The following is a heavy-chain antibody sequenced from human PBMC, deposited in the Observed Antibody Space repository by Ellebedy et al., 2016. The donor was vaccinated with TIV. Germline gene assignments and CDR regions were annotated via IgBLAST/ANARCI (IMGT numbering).Heavy chain of an antibody. J-gene: IGHJ6*02. D-gene: IGHD3-10*01. Sequence: ASVKVSCXASGYTFTSYYMHWVRQAPGQGLEWMGIINPSGGSTSYAQKFQGRVTMTRNTSISTAYMELSSLRSEDTAVYYCARGPYLAIRYYYYGMDVWGQGTTVTVSS. CDR2: INPSGGST. CDR3: ARGPYLAIRYYYYGMDV. CDR1: GYTFTSYY. V-gene: IGHV1-46*01.